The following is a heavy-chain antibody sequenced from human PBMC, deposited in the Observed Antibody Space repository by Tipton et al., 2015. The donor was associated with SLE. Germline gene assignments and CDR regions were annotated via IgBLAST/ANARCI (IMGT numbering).Heavy chain of an antibody. D-gene: IGHD2-8*02. CDR1: GGSISSYY. Sequence: TLSLTCTVSGGSISSYYWSWIRQPPGKGLEGIGYIYYSGSTNYNPSLKSRVTISVDTSKNQFSLKLSSVTAADTAVYYCARQSYPGLVVYAHNWFDPWGQGTLFTVSS. J-gene: IGHJ5*02. CDR2: IYYSGST. V-gene: IGHV4-59*08. CDR3: ARQSYPGLVVYAHNWFDP.